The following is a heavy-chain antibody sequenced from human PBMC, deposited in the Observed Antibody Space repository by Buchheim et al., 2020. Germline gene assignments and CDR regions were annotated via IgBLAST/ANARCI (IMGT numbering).Heavy chain of an antibody. CDR3: AREENAADYYYYGIDV. CDR1: GGTFSSYA. J-gene: IGHJ6*02. V-gene: IGHV1-69*04. CDR2: IIPILGIA. Sequence: QVQLVQSGAEVKKPGSSVKVSCKASGGTFSSYAISWVRQAPGQGLEWMGRIIPILGIANYAQKYQGRVTITADKSTSQAYMELSSLRSEDTAVYYCAREENAADYYYYGIDVWGQGTT. D-gene: IGHD6-13*01.